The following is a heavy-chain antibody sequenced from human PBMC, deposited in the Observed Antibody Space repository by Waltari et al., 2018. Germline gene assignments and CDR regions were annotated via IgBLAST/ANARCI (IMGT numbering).Heavy chain of an antibody. CDR2: SNGDGSSM. V-gene: IGHV3-74*01. J-gene: IGHJ4*02. D-gene: IGHD6-6*01. Sequence: EVQLVESGGGLVQPGGSLRRSCAASGFTFSKYWMPWVRQAPGKGPVWVSRSNGDGSSMSYADSVKGRFNISRDNAENTLYLQMNSLRAEDTAVYYCARSLYSAARGYWGQGTLVTVSS. CDR3: ARSLYSAARGY. CDR1: GFTFSKYW.